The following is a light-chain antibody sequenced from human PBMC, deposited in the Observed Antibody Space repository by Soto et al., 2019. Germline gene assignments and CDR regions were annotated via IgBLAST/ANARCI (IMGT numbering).Light chain of an antibody. CDR3: QQYGSSPPRT. Sequence: IVLTQSPGTLSLSPGERATLSCRASQSVSSSYLAWYQQKPAQAPRLLIYGASSRATGIPDRSSGSGSGTDFTLTISRLEPEDFAVYYCQQYGSSPPRTFGQGTKVDIK. J-gene: IGKJ1*01. CDR2: GAS. CDR1: QSVSSSY. V-gene: IGKV3-20*01.